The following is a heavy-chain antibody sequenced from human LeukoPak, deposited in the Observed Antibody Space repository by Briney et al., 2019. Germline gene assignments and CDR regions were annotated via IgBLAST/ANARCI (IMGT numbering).Heavy chain of an antibody. CDR2: INAGNGNT. J-gene: IGHJ4*02. Sequence: ASVKVSCKASGYTFTSYAMHWVRQAPGQRLEWMGWINAGNGNTKYSQEFQGRVTITRDTSASTAYMELSSLRSEDMAVYYCARSGSYYVGLDYWGQGTLVTVSS. CDR3: ARSGSYYVGLDY. D-gene: IGHD1-26*01. V-gene: IGHV1-3*03. CDR1: GYTFTSYA.